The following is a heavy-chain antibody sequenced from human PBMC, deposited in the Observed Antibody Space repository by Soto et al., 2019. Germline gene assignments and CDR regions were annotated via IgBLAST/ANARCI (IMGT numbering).Heavy chain of an antibody. D-gene: IGHD5-12*01. CDR3: AREMATIDEIKIDY. CDR1: GYTFTSYG. V-gene: IGHV1-18*01. J-gene: IGHJ4*02. Sequence: ASVKVSCKASGYTFTSYGISWVRQAPGQGLEWMGWISAYNGNTNYAQKLQGRVTMTTDTSTSTAYMELRSLRSDDTVVYYCAREMATIDEIKIDYWGQGTLVTVPS. CDR2: ISAYNGNT.